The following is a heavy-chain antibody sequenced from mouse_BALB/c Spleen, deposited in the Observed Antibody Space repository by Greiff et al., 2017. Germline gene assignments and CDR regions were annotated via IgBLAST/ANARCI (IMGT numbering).Heavy chain of an antibody. CDR1: GFTFSSFG. D-gene: IGHD2-1*01. V-gene: IGHV5-17*02. Sequence: EVQGVESGGGLVQPGGSRKLSCAASGFTFSSFGMHWVRQAPEKGLEWVAYISSGSSTIYYADTVKGRFTISRDNPKNTLFLQMTSLRSEDTAMYYCALYGKGAWFAYWGQGTLVTVSA. CDR2: ISSGSSTI. J-gene: IGHJ3*01. CDR3: ALYGKGAWFAY.